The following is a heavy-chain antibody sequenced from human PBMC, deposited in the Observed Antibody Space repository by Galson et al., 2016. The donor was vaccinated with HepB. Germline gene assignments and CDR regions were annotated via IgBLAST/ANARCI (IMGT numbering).Heavy chain of an antibody. CDR2: ISGYNANT. V-gene: IGHV1-18*01. CDR1: GYTFTSYG. Sequence: SVKVSCKASGYTFTSYGISWVRQAPGQGLEWMGWISGYNANTNSAQKLQGRVTMTTDTSTSTAYMVLRSLRSEDTAVYYCARDPYTSGCPDYWGQGTLVTVSS. D-gene: IGHD6-19*01. CDR3: ARDPYTSGCPDY. J-gene: IGHJ4*02.